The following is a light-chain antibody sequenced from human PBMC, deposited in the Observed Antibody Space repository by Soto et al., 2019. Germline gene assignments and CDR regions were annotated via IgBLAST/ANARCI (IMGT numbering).Light chain of an antibody. V-gene: IGKV3-11*01. Sequence: EIVLTQSPATLSLSPGERATLSCRSSQSVSSYLAWYQQKPGQAPRLLIYYASNRATGIPARFSGSGSGTDFTLTIISREPEELAVYYCQQRSNWPLTFGGATKVEIK. CDR3: QQRSNWPLT. CDR2: YAS. CDR1: QSVSSY. J-gene: IGKJ4*01.